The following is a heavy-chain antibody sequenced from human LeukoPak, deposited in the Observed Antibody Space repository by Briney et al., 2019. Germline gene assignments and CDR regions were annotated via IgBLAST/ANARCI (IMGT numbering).Heavy chain of an antibody. D-gene: IGHD6-19*01. CDR3: ARAGSSGWYAAFYYYYGMDV. CDR2: INPNSGGT. J-gene: IGHJ6*02. CDR1: GYTFTGYY. Sequence: ASVKVSCKASGYTFTGYYMHWVRRAPGQGLEWMGWINPNSGGTNYAQKFQGWVTMTRDTSISTAYMELSRLRSDDTAVYYCARAGSSGWYAAFYYYYGMDVWGQGTTVTVSS. V-gene: IGHV1-2*04.